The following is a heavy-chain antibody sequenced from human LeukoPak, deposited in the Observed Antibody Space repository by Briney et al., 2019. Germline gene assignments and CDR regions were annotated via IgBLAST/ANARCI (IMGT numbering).Heavy chain of an antibody. J-gene: IGHJ4*02. CDR2: ISGSGGST. V-gene: IGHV3-23*01. D-gene: IGHD2-2*01. Sequence: GGSLRLSCAASGFTFSSYAMSWVRQAPGKGLEWVSAISGSGGSTYYADSVKGRFTISRDNSKNTLYLQMNSLRAEDTAVYYCAKSGIYCSSTSCHTFDYWGQGTLVTVSS. CDR3: AKSGIYCSSTSCHTFDY. CDR1: GFTFSSYA.